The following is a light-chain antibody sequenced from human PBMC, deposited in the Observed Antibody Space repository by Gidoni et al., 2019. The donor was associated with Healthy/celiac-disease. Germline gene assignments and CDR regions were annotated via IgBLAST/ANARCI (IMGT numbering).Light chain of an antibody. CDR2: GAS. CDR1: QSVSSSY. Sequence: EIVLTQSPGTLSLSPGERATLSCRASQSVSSSYLAWYQQKPGQAPRLLIYGASSRATGIPDRFSGSGSGTDFTLTISRLEPEDFAVYYCQQYGSPFGQXTKVEIK. V-gene: IGKV3-20*01. J-gene: IGKJ1*01. CDR3: QQYGSP.